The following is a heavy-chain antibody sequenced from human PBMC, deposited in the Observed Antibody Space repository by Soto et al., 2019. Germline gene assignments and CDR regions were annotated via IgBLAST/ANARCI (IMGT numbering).Heavy chain of an antibody. CDR1: GFTFGDSY. J-gene: IGHJ5*02. CDR3: VRGGGGGRFDP. CDR2: ISPGSRYP. Sequence: GGSLRLSCAGSGFTFGDSYMSWIRQAPGKGLEWLSYISPGSRYPAYADSVKGRFTISRDNAKRSLYLQMMSLTAEDTAIYYCVRGGGGGRFDPWGQGTMVTVSS. V-gene: IGHV3-11*06. D-gene: IGHD2-15*01.